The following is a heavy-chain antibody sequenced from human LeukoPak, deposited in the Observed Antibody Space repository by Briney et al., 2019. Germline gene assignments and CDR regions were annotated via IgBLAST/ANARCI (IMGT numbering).Heavy chain of an antibody. D-gene: IGHD3/OR15-3a*01. CDR1: GFTFSNAW. CDR3: STDSYDL. Sequence: GGSLRLSCAASGFTFSNAWMTWVRQAPGKGLEWVGCILRKTDGGTTDYAAPVKGRFSISRDDSKNTLYLQMNSLKTEDTAVYYCSTDSYDLWGHGTLVLVSS. V-gene: IGHV3-15*01. CDR2: ILRKTDGGTT. J-gene: IGHJ4*01.